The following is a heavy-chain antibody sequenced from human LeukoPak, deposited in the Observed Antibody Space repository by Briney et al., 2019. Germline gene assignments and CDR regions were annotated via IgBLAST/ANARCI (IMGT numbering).Heavy chain of an antibody. V-gene: IGHV4-34*01. CDR2: INHSGST. CDR1: GGSFRGYY. D-gene: IGHD4-17*01. J-gene: IGHJ4*02. CDR3: ARVPDYGDYHRYFDY. Sequence: SETLSFTCAVYGGSFRGYYWSGIRQPPGKGREGIGEINHSGSTNYNPSLKSRVTISVDTSKNQFSLKLSSVTAADTAVYYCARVPDYGDYHRYFDYWGQGTLVTVSS.